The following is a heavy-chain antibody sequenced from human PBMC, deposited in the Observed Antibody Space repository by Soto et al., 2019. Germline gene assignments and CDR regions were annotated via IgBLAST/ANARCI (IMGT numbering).Heavy chain of an antibody. J-gene: IGHJ4*02. Sequence: ASETLSLTCTVSGGSISSYYWSWIRQPPGKGLEWIGYIYYSGSTNYNPSLKSRVTISVDTSKNQFSLKLSSVTAADTAVYYCARSIGIAAFDYWGQGTLVTVSS. CDR3: ARSIGIAAFDY. V-gene: IGHV4-59*01. CDR1: GGSISSYY. D-gene: IGHD6-13*01. CDR2: IYYSGST.